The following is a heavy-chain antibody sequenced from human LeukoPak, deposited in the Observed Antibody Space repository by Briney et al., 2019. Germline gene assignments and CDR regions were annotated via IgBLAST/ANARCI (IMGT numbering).Heavy chain of an antibody. CDR2: INPNSGGT. J-gene: IGHJ6*03. Sequence: RASVKVSCKASGYTFTGYYMHWVRQAPGQGLEWMGWINPNSGGTNYAQKFQGRVTMTRDTSITTAYMDLSSLRSDDTAVYFCARGGGFSSGYYFSPMDVWGKGTTVTVSS. CDR1: GYTFTGYY. D-gene: IGHD3-22*01. V-gene: IGHV1-2*02. CDR3: ARGGGFSSGYYFSPMDV.